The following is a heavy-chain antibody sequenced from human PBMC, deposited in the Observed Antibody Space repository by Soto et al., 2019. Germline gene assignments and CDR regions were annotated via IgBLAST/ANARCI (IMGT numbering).Heavy chain of an antibody. Sequence: EVQLVESGGGLVKPGGSLRLSCAASGFTFSNAWMNWVRQAPGKGLEWVGRIKSKTDGGTTDYAAPVKGRFTISRDDSKNTLYLQMNSLKTEDTAVYYCTTGGRYSGYDYVAPRLVPYWGQGTLVTVSS. CDR1: GFTFSNAW. V-gene: IGHV3-15*07. D-gene: IGHD5-12*01. CDR3: TTGGRYSGYDYVAPRLVPY. CDR2: IKSKTDGGTT. J-gene: IGHJ4*02.